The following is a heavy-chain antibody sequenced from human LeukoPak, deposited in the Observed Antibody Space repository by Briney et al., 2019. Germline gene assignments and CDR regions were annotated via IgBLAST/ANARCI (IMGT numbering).Heavy chain of an antibody. CDR3: ARRYSNYFFDY. J-gene: IGHJ4*02. CDR2: IYHSGST. Sequence: SETLSLTCIVSGGSISSSSYYWAWIRQPPGKGLEWIGNIYHSGSTYYNPSLKSRVTISVDTSKNQFSLKLSSVTAADTAVYYCARRYSNYFFDYWGQGTLVTVSS. D-gene: IGHD4-11*01. V-gene: IGHV4-39*07. CDR1: GGSISSSSYY.